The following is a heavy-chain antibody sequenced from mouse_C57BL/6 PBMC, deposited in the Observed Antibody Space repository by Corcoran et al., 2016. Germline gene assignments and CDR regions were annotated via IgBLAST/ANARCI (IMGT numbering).Heavy chain of an antibody. CDR2: INTYSGVP. V-gene: IGHV9-3*01. CDR1: GYTFTTYG. Sequence: QIQLVQSGPELKKPGETVKISCKASGYTFTTYGMSWVKQAPGKGLKWMGWINTYSGVPTYADDFKGRFAFSLETSASTTYLQINNLKNEDTATYFCARPRGWYFDVWGTGTTVTVYS. J-gene: IGHJ1*03. CDR3: ARPRGWYFDV.